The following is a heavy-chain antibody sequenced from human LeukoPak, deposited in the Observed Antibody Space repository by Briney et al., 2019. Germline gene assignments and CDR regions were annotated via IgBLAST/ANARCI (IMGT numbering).Heavy chain of an antibody. J-gene: IGHJ4*02. CDR3: ARENSYYDYVWGSRTYYFDY. Sequence: GGSLRLSCAASGFTFSSYAMSWVRQAPGKGLEWVSAISGSGGSTYYADSVKGRFTISRDNSKNTLYLQMNSLRAEDTAVYYCARENSYYDYVWGSRTYYFDYWGQGTLVTVSS. V-gene: IGHV3-23*01. D-gene: IGHD3-16*01. CDR1: GFTFSSYA. CDR2: ISGSGGST.